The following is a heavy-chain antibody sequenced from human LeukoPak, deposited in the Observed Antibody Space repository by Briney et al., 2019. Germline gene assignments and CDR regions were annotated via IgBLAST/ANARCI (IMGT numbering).Heavy chain of an antibody. CDR2: IYHSGST. V-gene: IGHV4-38-2*01. J-gene: IGHJ4*02. CDR3: ARGLGYCSSTSCYTWIRSDYYFDY. D-gene: IGHD2-2*02. CDR1: GYSISNGYY. Sequence: PSETLSLTCAVSGYSISNGYYWGWIRQPPGKGLEWIGSIYHSGSTYYNPSLKSRVTISVDTSKNQFSLKLSSVTAADTAVYYCARGLGYCSSTSCYTWIRSDYYFDYWGQGTLVTVSS.